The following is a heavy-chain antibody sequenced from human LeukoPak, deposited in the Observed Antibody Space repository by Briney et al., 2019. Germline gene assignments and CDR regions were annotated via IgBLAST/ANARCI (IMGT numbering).Heavy chain of an antibody. J-gene: IGHJ4*02. D-gene: IGHD5/OR15-5a*01. CDR1: GFTFSSYG. V-gene: IGHV3-30*02. Sequence: GGSLRLSCAASGFTFSSYGMHWVRQAPGKGLEWVAFIRYDGSNKYYADSVKGRFTISRDNSKNTLYLQMSSLKSEDTAVYYCAKVLYSFSAVGLLALDYWGQGTLLTVSS. CDR2: IRYDGSNK. CDR3: AKVLYSFSAVGLLALDY.